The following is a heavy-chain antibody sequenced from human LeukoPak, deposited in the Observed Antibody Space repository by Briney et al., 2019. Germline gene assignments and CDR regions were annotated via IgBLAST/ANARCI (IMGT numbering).Heavy chain of an antibody. CDR3: GRLFDS. J-gene: IGHJ4*02. Sequence: SETLSLTCTVPGGAIISDNFYWGWVRQPPGKGLEWVGSINYSGTTYYNPCLRSRVRISVDTSRTQFFLRLNSVSAADTAVYYCGRLFDSWGQGILVTVSS. V-gene: IGHV4-39*01. CDR2: INYSGTT. CDR1: GGAIISDNFY.